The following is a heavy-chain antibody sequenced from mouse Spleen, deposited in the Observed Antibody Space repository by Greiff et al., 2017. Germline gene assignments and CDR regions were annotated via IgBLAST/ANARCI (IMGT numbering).Heavy chain of an antibody. D-gene: IGHD4-1*01. J-gene: IGHJ1*01. CDR1: GYTFTSYW. CDR3: TRPELGQDWYFDV. V-gene: IGHV1-5*01. Sequence: DVKLQESGTVLARPGASVKMSCKTSGYTFTSYWMHWVKQRPGQGLEWIGAIYPGNSDTSYNQKFKGKAKLTAVTSASTAYMELSSLTNEDSAVYYCTRPELGQDWYFDVWGAGTTVTVSS. CDR2: IYPGNSDT.